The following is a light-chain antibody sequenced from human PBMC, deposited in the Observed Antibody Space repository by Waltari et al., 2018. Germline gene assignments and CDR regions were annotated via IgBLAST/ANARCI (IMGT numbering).Light chain of an antibody. CDR3: QQSHSIPYT. Sequence: DIQMNQSPSPLSASVGDRVTITCRASQSISSYLNWYQQKPGKAPKVLIYAASSLQSGVPSRFSGSGSGTDFTLTISSLQAEDFATYYCQQSHSIPYTFGQGTKLEIK. CDR1: QSISSY. J-gene: IGKJ2*01. CDR2: AAS. V-gene: IGKV1-39*01.